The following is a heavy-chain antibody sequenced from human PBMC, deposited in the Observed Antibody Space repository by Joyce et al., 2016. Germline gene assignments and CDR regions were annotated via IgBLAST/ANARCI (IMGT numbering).Heavy chain of an antibody. CDR1: GYTFIPYH. Sequence: QVQLVQSETELKRPGTSVRVSCKASGYTFIPYHIHWVRQAPGQRLLWMGSINVGNGNTQSSLAYQNRLTLTRDTSARTVYMELNDLRSEDTALYCCVRRWSQKGYYFDFWGQGTLVIVSS. CDR3: VRRWSQKGYYFDF. CDR2: INVGNGNT. J-gene: IGHJ4*02. V-gene: IGHV1-3*01. D-gene: IGHD3-3*01.